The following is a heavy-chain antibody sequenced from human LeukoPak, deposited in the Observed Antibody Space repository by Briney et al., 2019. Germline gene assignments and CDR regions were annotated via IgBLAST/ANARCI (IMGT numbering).Heavy chain of an antibody. V-gene: IGHV1-18*01. CDR2: ISAYSGNT. CDR1: GYTFTSYG. Sequence: GASVKVSCKASGYTFTSYGISWVRQAPGQGLEWMGWISAYSGNTNYAQKLQGRVTMTTDTSTSTAYMELRSLRSDDTAVYYCARVRFITMIVVAHNAFDIWGQGTMVTVSS. J-gene: IGHJ3*02. CDR3: ARVRFITMIVVAHNAFDI. D-gene: IGHD3-22*01.